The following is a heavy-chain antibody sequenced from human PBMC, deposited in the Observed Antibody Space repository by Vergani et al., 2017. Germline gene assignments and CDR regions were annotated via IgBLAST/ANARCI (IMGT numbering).Heavy chain of an antibody. CDR3: TKAGQYDSDNFHDS. V-gene: IGHV3-30*02. CDR1: GFTFRIYC. D-gene: IGHD3-22*01. CDR2: IRYDGTKR. Sequence: QVQLVESGGGVVQPGGSLRLSCIASGFTFRIYCMHWVRQAPGKGLEWVAFIRYDGTKRFYGDSVKGRFTISSDNSQTTVFLQMNSLRADDSAVYYCTKAGQYDSDNFHDSWGQGALVTVAS. J-gene: IGHJ1*01.